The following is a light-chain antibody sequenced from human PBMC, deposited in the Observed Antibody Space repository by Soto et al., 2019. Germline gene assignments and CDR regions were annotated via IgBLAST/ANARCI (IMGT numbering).Light chain of an antibody. J-gene: IGKJ1*01. CDR1: QSISSW. CDR2: KAS. Sequence: DIQMTQSPSTLSASVGDRVTITCRASQSISSWLAWYQQKPGKAPNLLIYKASSLQSGVPSRFSGSGSGTEFTLTISSLQPVDCGTYYCQQYNDKWTFGQGTKVDIK. V-gene: IGKV1-5*03. CDR3: QQYNDKWT.